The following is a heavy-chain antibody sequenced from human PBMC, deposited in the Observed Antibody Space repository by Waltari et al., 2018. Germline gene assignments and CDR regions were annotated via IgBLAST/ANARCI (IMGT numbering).Heavy chain of an antibody. CDR1: GYSISSGYY. V-gene: IGHV4-38-2*02. Sequence: QVQLQESGPGLVKPSETLSLTCAVSGYSISSGYYWGWIRQPPGKGLEWIGSIYHSGSTYYNPSLKSRVTISVDTSKNQFSLKLSSVTAADTAVYYCARDRAGELPRRGFDYWGQGTLVTVSS. CDR2: IYHSGST. CDR3: ARDRAGELPRRGFDY. J-gene: IGHJ4*02. D-gene: IGHD1-26*01.